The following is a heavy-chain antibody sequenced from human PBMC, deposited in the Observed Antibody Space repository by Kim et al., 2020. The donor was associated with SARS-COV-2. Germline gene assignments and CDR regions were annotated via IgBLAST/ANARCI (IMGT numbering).Heavy chain of an antibody. Sequence: YADSGKGRFTIYRDNSKNTLFLQMDSLRPEDTAVYYCAKDRGYNSSGYSDYWGQGTLVTVSS. J-gene: IGHJ4*02. D-gene: IGHD3-22*01. V-gene: IGHV3-30*02. CDR3: AKDRGYNSSGYSDY.